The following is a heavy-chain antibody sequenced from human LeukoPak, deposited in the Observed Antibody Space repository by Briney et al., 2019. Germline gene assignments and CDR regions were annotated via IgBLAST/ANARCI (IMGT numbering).Heavy chain of an antibody. D-gene: IGHD2-15*01. CDR1: GGSISTYY. CDR2: IYYSGST. CDR3: ARDQYCSGGSCYSWVDY. J-gene: IGHJ4*02. V-gene: IGHV4-59*12. Sequence: SETLSLTCTVSGGSISTYYWSWIRQPPGKGLELIGYIYYSGSTNYNPSLKSRVTISVDTSKNQLSLKLSSVTAADTAVYYCARDQYCSGGSCYSWVDYWGQGTLVTVSS.